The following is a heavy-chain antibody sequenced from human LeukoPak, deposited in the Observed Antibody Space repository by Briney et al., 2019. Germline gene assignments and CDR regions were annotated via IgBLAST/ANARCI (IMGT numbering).Heavy chain of an antibody. Sequence: ASVKVSCKASGYTFTGYYMHWVRQAPGQGLEWMGRINPNSGGTNYAQKFQGRVTITRDTSNSTAYMELSRLRSDDTAVYYCARGTYYYDSSGYCFFDYWGQGTLVTVSS. CDR1: GYTFTGYY. J-gene: IGHJ4*02. V-gene: IGHV1-2*06. CDR3: ARGTYYYDSSGYCFFDY. CDR2: INPNSGGT. D-gene: IGHD3-22*01.